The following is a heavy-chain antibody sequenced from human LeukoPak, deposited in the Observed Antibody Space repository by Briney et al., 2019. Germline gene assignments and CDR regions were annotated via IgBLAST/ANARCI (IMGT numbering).Heavy chain of an antibody. D-gene: IGHD5-12*01. Sequence: ASVKVSCKASGYTFSGYYLHWVRQAPGQGLEWMGWINAGNDNTKYSQKFQGRVTISRDTSASTAYMELSSLRSEDTAVYYCARDRLRGYSGYDGFDIWGQGTMVTVSS. V-gene: IGHV1-3*01. CDR2: INAGNDNT. J-gene: IGHJ3*02. CDR1: GYTFSGYY. CDR3: ARDRLRGYSGYDGFDI.